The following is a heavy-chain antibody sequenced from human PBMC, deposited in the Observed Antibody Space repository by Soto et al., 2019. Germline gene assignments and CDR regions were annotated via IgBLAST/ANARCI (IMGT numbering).Heavy chain of an antibody. J-gene: IGHJ6*02. CDR1: GYTFTNYA. CDR2: INAGNGNT. CDR3: ARDACSGISCRTQENYDAMAV. Sequence: ASVKVSCKAAGYTFTNYAMHWVRQAPGQRLKWMGWINAGNGNTKYSQKFQGRVTITRDTSASTAYMELSSLRSEDTAVYYCARDACSGISCRTQENYDAMAVWGQGTMVTVSS. V-gene: IGHV1-3*01. D-gene: IGHD2-2*01.